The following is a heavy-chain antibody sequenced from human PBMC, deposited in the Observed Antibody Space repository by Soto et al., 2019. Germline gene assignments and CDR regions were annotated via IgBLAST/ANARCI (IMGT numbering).Heavy chain of an antibody. D-gene: IGHD2-15*01. CDR1: GGSISSGDYY. Sequence: PSETLSLTCTVSGGSISSGDYYWSWIRQPPGKGLEWIGYIYYSGSTYYNPSLKNRVTISVDTSKNQFSLKLSSVTAADTAMYYCARDPRIGYCSGGSCRPANWGQGTLVTVSS. CDR3: ARDPRIGYCSGGSCRPAN. J-gene: IGHJ1*01. V-gene: IGHV4-30-4*01. CDR2: IYYSGST.